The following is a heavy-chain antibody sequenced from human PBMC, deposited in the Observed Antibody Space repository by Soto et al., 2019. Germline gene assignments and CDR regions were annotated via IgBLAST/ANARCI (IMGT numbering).Heavy chain of an antibody. CDR3: ATDRVNTVDY. CDR2: IYYSGST. Sequence: QLQLQESGPGLGKPSATLSLTSTVSGGSISSSSYYWGWIRQPPGKGLEWIGSIYYSGSTYYNPSLNSGVIKSVGTSKAEFSLKRSSVTAADTEVSYCATDRVNTVDYWGQGALVTVSS. V-gene: IGHV4-39*01. D-gene: IGHD4-17*01. CDR1: GGSISSSSYY. J-gene: IGHJ4*02.